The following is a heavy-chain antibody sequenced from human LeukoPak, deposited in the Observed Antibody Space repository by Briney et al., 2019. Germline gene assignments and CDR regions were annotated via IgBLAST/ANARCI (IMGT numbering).Heavy chain of an antibody. CDR2: IYYSGST. CDR1: GGSFSGYY. D-gene: IGHD5-18*01. J-gene: IGHJ4*02. V-gene: IGHV4-59*01. Sequence: SETLSLTCAVYGGSFSGYYWSWIRQPPGKGLEWIGYIYYSGSTNYNPSLKSRVTISVDASKNQFSLKLSSVTAADTAVYYCAREDSYGTFDYWGQGTLVTVSS. CDR3: AREDSYGTFDY.